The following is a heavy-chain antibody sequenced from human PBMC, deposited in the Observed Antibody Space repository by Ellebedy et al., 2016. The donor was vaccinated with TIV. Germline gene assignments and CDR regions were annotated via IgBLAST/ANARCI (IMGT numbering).Heavy chain of an antibody. CDR3: ARNYYDTSGYYHIDY. J-gene: IGHJ4*02. Sequence: MPSETLSLTCTVSGGSMTNYYWSWIRQPPGKGLEWIGSIYYSGSTKYNPSLKSRVTISVDTSKNQFSLKLTSVTAADTAVYYCARNYYDTSGYYHIDYWGQGTLVTVSS. V-gene: IGHV4-59*08. D-gene: IGHD3-22*01. CDR2: IYYSGST. CDR1: GGSMTNYY.